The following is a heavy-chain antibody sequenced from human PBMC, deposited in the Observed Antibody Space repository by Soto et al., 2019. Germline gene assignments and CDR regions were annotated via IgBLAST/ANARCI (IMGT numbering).Heavy chain of an antibody. D-gene: IGHD3-10*01. CDR3: ARLVYDTRLNYMYFDF. CDR2: IFHDGTA. Sequence: SETLSLTCDISGVSLTSGNWRTWVRQSPQRGLEYIGEIFHDGTANYYPSFERRVAMSVDTSRNQFSLKLTSVTAADTAVYFCARLVYDTRLNYMYFDFWGPGTLVTVSS. V-gene: IGHV4-4*02. J-gene: IGHJ4*02. CDR1: GVSLTSGNW.